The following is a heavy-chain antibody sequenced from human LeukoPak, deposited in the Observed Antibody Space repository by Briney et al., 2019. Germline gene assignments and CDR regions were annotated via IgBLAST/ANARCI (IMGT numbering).Heavy chain of an antibody. CDR2: IYYSGNT. CDR1: GGSISSSSHY. V-gene: IGHV4-39*07. D-gene: IGHD3-10*01. J-gene: IGHJ5*02. CDR3: ARGGYYGSGNDFRFDP. Sequence: SETLSLTCTVSGGSISSSSHYWAWIRQPPGKGLEWIANIYYSGNTYYNPSLKSRVTISVDTSKNQFSLKLSSVTAADTAVYYCARGGYYGSGNDFRFDPWGQGTLVTVSS.